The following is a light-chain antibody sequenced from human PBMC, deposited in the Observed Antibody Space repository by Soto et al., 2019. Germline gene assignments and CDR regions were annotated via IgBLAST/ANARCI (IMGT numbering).Light chain of an antibody. CDR2: ATS. CDR3: QQSFTTPS. J-gene: IGKJ5*01. V-gene: IGKV1-39*01. CDR1: QTVSSY. Sequence: DIQMTQSPSSLSASVGDRVNITCRASQTVSSYLNWYQQKPVTVPKLLIYATSNLQSGVPSRFSGRGFGTDFTLTISSLQPEDFATYYCQQSFTTPSFGQGTLLEI.